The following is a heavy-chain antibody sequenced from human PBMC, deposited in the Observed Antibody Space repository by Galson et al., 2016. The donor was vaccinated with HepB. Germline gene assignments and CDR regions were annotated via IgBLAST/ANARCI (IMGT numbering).Heavy chain of an antibody. CDR2: FDYSGST. V-gene: IGHV4-39*01. D-gene: IGHD4-17*01. Sequence: TCTVSGFSISSSSYYWGWIRQPPGKGLEWIGNFDYSGSTHYNPSLKSRVTMSADTSKNQFSLNLSTVTAADTAVYFCARGTHYGDFSDYWGHGTLVTVSS. J-gene: IGHJ4*01. CDR3: ARGTHYGDFSDY. CDR1: GFSISSSSYY.